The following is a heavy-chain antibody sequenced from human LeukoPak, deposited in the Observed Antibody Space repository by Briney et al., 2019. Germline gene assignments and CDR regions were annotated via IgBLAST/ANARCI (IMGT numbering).Heavy chain of an antibody. D-gene: IGHD3-10*01. V-gene: IGHV4-30-2*01. CDR2: IYHSEST. CDR3: ARGGEGFDP. CDR1: GGSISSGGYS. J-gene: IGHJ5*02. Sequence: PSETLSLTCAVSGGSISSGGYSWGWIRQPPGKGLEWIGYIYHSESTYYNASLKSRVTISVDRSKNQFSLKLSSVTAANTAVYYCARGGEGFDPWGQGTLVTVSS.